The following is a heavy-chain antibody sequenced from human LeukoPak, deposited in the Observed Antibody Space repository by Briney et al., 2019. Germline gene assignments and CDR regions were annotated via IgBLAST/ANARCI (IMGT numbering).Heavy chain of an antibody. CDR1: GFTFSSYA. D-gene: IGHD4-17*01. J-gene: IGHJ4*02. CDR3: AKGYGDGGGLSPFDY. CDR2: ISGSGGST. V-gene: IGHV3-23*01. Sequence: GGSLRLSCAASGFTFSSYAMSWVRQAPGKGLEWVSAISGSGGSTYYADSVKGRFTISRDNSKNTLYLQMNSLRAEDTAVYYCAKGYGDGGGLSPFDYWGQGTLVTVSS.